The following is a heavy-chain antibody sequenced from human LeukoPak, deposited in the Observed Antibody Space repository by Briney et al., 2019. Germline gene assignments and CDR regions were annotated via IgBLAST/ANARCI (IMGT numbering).Heavy chain of an antibody. V-gene: IGHV3-74*01. D-gene: IGHD2-8*02. CDR3: ARAEGTDSLNYYGMDV. J-gene: IGHJ6*02. Sequence: PGGSLRLSCAASGFTFSSYWMHWVRQAPGKGLVWVSRINSDGSSTSYADSVKGRFTISRDNSKNTLYLQMNSLRPEDTAVYYCARAEGTDSLNYYGMDVWGQGTTVTVSS. CDR2: INSDGSST. CDR1: GFTFSSYW.